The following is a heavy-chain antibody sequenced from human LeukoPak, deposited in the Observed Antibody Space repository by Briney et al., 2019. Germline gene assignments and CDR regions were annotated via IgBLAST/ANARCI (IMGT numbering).Heavy chain of an antibody. CDR1: GGTFSSYA. Sequence: SVKVSCKASGGTFSSYAISWVRQAPGQGLEWMGGIIPIFGTANYAQKFQGRVTMTRDTSISTAYMELSRLRSDDTAVYYCARDSTWLSPTSYWGQGTLVTVSS. V-gene: IGHV1-69*05. J-gene: IGHJ4*02. D-gene: IGHD6-19*01. CDR2: IIPIFGTA. CDR3: ARDSTWLSPTSY.